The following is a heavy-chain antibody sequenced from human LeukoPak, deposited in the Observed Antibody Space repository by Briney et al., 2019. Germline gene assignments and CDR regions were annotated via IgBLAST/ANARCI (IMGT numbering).Heavy chain of an antibody. CDR3: ARDPDYYGSGSYYSYYYYMDV. CDR2: ISAYNGNT. J-gene: IGHJ6*03. D-gene: IGHD3-10*01. CDR1: GYTFTSYG. Sequence: ASVKVSCKASGYTFTSYGISWVRQAPGQGLEWMGWISAYNGNTNYAQKLQGRVTMTTDTSTSTAYMELRSLRSDDTAVYYCARDPDYYGSGSYYSYYYYMDVWGKGTTVTVSS. V-gene: IGHV1-18*01.